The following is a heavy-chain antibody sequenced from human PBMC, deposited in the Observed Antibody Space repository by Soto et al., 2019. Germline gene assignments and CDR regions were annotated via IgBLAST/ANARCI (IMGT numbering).Heavy chain of an antibody. CDR3: ARDGTSCSGGSCYATRTLDAFDI. Sequence: GGSLRLSCAASGFTFSSYSMNWVRQAPGKGLEWVSSISSSSYIYYADSVKGRFTISRDNAKNSLYLQMNSLRAEDTAVYYCARDGTSCSGGSCYATRTLDAFDIWGQGTMVTVSS. D-gene: IGHD2-15*01. J-gene: IGHJ3*02. V-gene: IGHV3-21*01. CDR1: GFTFSSYS. CDR2: ISSSSYI.